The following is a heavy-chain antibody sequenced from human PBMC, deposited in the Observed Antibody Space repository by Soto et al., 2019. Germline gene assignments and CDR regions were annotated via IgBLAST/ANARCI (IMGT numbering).Heavy chain of an antibody. CDR2: MTGSGTGT. Sequence: EVQLLESGGGLVQPGGSLRLSCTASGFTFSNFAMTWVRQAPGKGLEWVATMTGSGTGTYHADSVKGRFSISRDNSKNTLYLERHGLRVEDTAMYCWAKGKNKVVVIAEDYWGQGTLVTVSS. J-gene: IGHJ4*02. V-gene: IGHV3-23*01. CDR1: GFTFSNFA. CDR3: AKGKNKVVVIAEDY. D-gene: IGHD3-22*01.